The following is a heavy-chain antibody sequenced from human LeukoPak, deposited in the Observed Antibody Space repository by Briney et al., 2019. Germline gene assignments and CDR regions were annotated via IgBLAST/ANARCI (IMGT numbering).Heavy chain of an antibody. CDR2: IDPGDSYT. Sequence: GESLKISCKGSGYSFTSYWISWVRQMPGKGLEWMGRIDPGDSYTNYSPSFQGHVTISADESISTAYLQWSSLKASDTAMYYCARGPAANPADYYYYGMDVWGKGTTVTVSS. J-gene: IGHJ6*04. CDR1: GYSFTSYW. CDR3: ARGPAANPADYYYYGMDV. D-gene: IGHD2-2*01. V-gene: IGHV5-10-1*01.